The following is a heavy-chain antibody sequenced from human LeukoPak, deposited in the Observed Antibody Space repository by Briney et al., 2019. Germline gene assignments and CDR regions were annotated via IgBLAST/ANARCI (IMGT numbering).Heavy chain of an antibody. V-gene: IGHV1-69*13. CDR1: GGTFSSYA. Sequence: SVKVSCKASGGTFSSYALSWVRQAPGQGLEWMEGIIPIFGTANYAQKFQGRVTITADESTSTAYMELSSLRSEDTAVYYCARDGNGMDVWGQGTTVTVSS. CDR3: ARDGNGMDV. J-gene: IGHJ6*02. D-gene: IGHD1-26*01. CDR2: IIPIFGTA.